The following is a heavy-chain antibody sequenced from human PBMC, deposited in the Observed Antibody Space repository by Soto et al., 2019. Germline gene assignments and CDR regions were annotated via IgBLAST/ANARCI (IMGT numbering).Heavy chain of an antibody. CDR2: IIPIFGTA. Sequence: QVQLVQSGAEVKKPGSSMKVSCKASGGTFSSYAISWVRQAPGQGLEWMGGIIPIFGTANYAQKFQGRVTITADNSTSTAYMELSSLRSEDTAVYYCARVLSGSYYRFEYSQHSGQGTLVTVSS. CDR3: ARVLSGSYYRFEYSQH. J-gene: IGHJ1*01. CDR1: GGTFSSYA. D-gene: IGHD1-26*01. V-gene: IGHV1-69*06.